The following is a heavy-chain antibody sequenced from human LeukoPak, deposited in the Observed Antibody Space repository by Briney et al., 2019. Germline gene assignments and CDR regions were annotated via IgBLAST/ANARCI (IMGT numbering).Heavy chain of an antibody. J-gene: IGHJ5*02. V-gene: IGHV3-15*01. CDR1: GXSFSSAW. CDR2: IKSKTDGGTT. D-gene: IGHD1-26*01. CDR3: TTRAGVGP. Sequence: GGSLRLSCAASGXSFSSAWMSWVRQAPGKGLDWVGRIKSKTDGGTTDYAAPVKGRFTISRDDSKNTLYLQMNSLKSEDTAVYYCTTRAGVGPWGQGTLVTVSS.